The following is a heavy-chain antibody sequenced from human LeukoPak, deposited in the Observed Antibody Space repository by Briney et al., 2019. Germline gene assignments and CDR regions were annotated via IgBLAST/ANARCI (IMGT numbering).Heavy chain of an antibody. CDR2: IYPGDSDT. CDR3: ARPYYYDSSGYYFDY. V-gene: IGHV5-51*01. CDR1: GYRFTTYW. Sequence: GESLKISFKRSGYRFTTYWISWVPQMPGKGLEWMGIIYPGDSDTRYSPSFQGQVTISADKSISTAYLQWSSLKASDTAMYYCARPYYYDSSGYYFDYWGQGTLVTVSS. D-gene: IGHD3-22*01. J-gene: IGHJ4*02.